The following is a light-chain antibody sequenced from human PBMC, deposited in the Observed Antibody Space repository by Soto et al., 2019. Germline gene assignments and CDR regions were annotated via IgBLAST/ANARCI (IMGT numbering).Light chain of an antibody. J-gene: IGLJ1*01. CDR2: EGS. CDR3: SSYTAFTTYV. Sequence: SALTQPASVSGSPGQSITIFCTGTSRDVGGYNLVSWYQQHPGRAPKLIIYEGSKWPSGVSDRFSGSKSGNTASLTVSGLQAEDEADYYCSSYTAFTTYVFGSGTKVTVL. V-gene: IGLV2-14*02. CDR1: SRDVGGYNL.